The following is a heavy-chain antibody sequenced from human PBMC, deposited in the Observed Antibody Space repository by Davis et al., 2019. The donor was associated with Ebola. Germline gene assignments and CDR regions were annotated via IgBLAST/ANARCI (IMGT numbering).Heavy chain of an antibody. CDR3: GGSLGSVSRNGFDV. J-gene: IGHJ6*02. V-gene: IGHV4-38-2*01. CDR1: GFTFNTYA. D-gene: IGHD3-10*01. Sequence: GSLRLSCAASGFTFNTYAMSWVRQTPGKGLEWIGSEFNRGGSYYNVYLTSRVTISVDTSKNQFSLKVRSVTAADTAVYYCGGSLGSVSRNGFDVWGQGTTVTVSS. CDR2: EFNRGGS.